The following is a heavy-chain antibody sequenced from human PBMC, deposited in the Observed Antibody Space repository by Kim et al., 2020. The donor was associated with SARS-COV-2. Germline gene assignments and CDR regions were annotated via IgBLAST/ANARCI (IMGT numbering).Heavy chain of an antibody. CDR2: ISWNSGSI. D-gene: IGHD3-22*01. Sequence: GGSLRLSCAASGFTFDDYAMHWVRQAPGKGLEWVSGISWNSGSIGYADSVKGRFTISRDNAKNSLYLQMNSLRAEDTALYYCAKDRSVFGGYSAPDYLGQGTLVTVSS. V-gene: IGHV3-9*01. CDR3: AKDRSVFGGYSAPDY. J-gene: IGHJ4*02. CDR1: GFTFDDYA.